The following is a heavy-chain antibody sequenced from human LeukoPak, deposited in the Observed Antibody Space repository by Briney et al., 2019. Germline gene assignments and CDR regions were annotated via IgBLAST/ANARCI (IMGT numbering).Heavy chain of an antibody. CDR3: ASSAVDIVATIYLDY. J-gene: IGHJ4*02. CDR2: IWYDGSNT. V-gene: IGHV3-30*02. CDR1: GFTFSSYG. D-gene: IGHD5-12*01. Sequence: GGSLRLSCAASGFTFSSYGMHWVRQAPGKGLEWVALIWYDGSNTYHADSVKGRFTISRDDSKSTLYLQMNSLRAEDTAVYYCASSAVDIVATIYLDYWGQGTLVTVSS.